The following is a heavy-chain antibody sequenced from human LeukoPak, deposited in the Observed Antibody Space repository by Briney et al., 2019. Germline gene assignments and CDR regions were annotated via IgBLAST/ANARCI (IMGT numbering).Heavy chain of an antibody. CDR1: GGSISSYY. Sequence: PSETLSLTCTVSGGSISSYYWSWIRQPPGNGLEWLGCIYYSGSTNYNPSLKSRVTISVDTSKNQFSLKLSSVTAADTAVYYCARDEDPYGSGSYSDYWGRGTLVTV. V-gene: IGHV4-59*01. CDR3: ARDEDPYGSGSYSDY. CDR2: IYYSGST. J-gene: IGHJ4*02. D-gene: IGHD3-10*01.